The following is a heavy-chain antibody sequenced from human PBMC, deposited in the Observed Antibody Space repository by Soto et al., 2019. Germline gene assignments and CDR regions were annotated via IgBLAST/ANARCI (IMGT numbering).Heavy chain of an antibody. CDR1: SGSISSSNW. V-gene: IGHV4-4*02. D-gene: IGHD4-4*01. CDR3: ARAYSPTNWFDP. Sequence: QVPLQESGPGLVKPSGTLSLTCAVSSGSISSSNWWSWVRQPRGKGLEWIGEIYHSGSTNYNPSHKRRVTISVDMSKNTFSLKLSSVTAADTAVYYCARAYSPTNWFDPGGQGTLVTVSS. CDR2: IYHSGST. J-gene: IGHJ5*02.